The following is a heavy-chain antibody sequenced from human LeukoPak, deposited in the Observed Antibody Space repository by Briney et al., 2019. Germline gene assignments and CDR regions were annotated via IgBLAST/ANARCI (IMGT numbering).Heavy chain of an antibody. CDR1: GGTFGSYA. CDR3: ARVVAAAVLNWFDP. D-gene: IGHD6-13*01. Sequence: SVKVSCKASGGTFGSYAISWVRQAPGQGLEWMGRIIPILGIANYAQKFQGRVTITADKSTSTAYMELSSLRSEDTAVYYCARVVAAAVLNWFDPWGQGTLVTVSS. V-gene: IGHV1-69*04. CDR2: IIPILGIA. J-gene: IGHJ5*02.